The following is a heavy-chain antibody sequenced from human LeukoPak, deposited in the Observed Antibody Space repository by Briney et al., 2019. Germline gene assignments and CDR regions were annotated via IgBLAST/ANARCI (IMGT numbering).Heavy chain of an antibody. CDR3: AKSNGYGLIDI. Sequence: SETCPSPAVSMMGPSVVTPGAGSASPQTRGWSGLGKSINYNPSLQSRVTISIDTSRNQFSLKLNSVTAADTAVYYCAKSNGYGLIDIWGQGTMVTVSS. J-gene: IGHJ3*02. CDR2: SI. D-gene: IGHD3-22*01. CDR1: MGPSVVTP. V-gene: IGHV4-34*01.